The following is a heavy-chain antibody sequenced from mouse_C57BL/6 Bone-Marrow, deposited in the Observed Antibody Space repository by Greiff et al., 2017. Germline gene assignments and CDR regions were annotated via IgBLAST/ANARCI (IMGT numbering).Heavy chain of an antibody. CDR3: ARGVYDYDGGGFDY. V-gene: IGHV5-12*01. D-gene: IGHD2-4*01. J-gene: IGHJ2*01. CDR1: GFTFSDYY. Sequence: EVHLVESGGGLVQPGGSLKLSCAASGFTFSDYYMYWVRQTPEKRLEWVAYISNGGGSTYYPDTVKGRFTISRDNAKNTLYLQMSRLKSEDTAMYYCARGVYDYDGGGFDYWGQGTTLTVSS. CDR2: ISNGGGST.